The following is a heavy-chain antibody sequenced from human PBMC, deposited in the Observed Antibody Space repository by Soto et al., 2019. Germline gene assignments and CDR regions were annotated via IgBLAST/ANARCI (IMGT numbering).Heavy chain of an antibody. CDR2: ISSSSSTI. Sequence: EVQLVESGGGLVQPGGSLRLSCAASGFTFSSYSMNWVRQAPGKGLEWVSYISSSSSTIYYADSVKGRFTISRDNAKNSLYLQMNSLRDEDTAVYYCSPLWFGESLFDYWGQGTLVTVSS. V-gene: IGHV3-48*02. J-gene: IGHJ4*02. CDR1: GFTFSSYS. CDR3: SPLWFGESLFDY. D-gene: IGHD3-10*01.